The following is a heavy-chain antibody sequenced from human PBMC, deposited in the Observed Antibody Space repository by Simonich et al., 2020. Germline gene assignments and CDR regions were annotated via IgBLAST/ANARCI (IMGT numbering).Heavy chain of an antibody. V-gene: IGHV1-2*02. Sequence: QVQLVQSVAEVKKPGASVKVSCKASGYTFTGYYMHWVRQAPGQGLEWRGGIHPTSGGTNYAQKLKGRVTMTRDTSISTAYMELSRLRSDDTAVYYCARDSYSSWYFDLWGRGTLVTVSS. J-gene: IGHJ2*01. CDR1: GYTFTGYY. CDR2: IHPTSGGT. CDR3: ARDSYSSWYFDL. D-gene: IGHD6-13*01.